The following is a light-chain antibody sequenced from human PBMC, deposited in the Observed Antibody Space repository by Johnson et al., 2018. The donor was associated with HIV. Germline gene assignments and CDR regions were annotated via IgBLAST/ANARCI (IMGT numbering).Light chain of an antibody. V-gene: IGLV1-44*01. CDR2: RNN. Sequence: QSVLTQPPSVSAAPGQKVTISCSGSSSNIGSNTVNWYQQLPGTAPKLLIYRNNQRHSGVPDRFSGSKSGTSASLAISGLQAEDEADYYCAAWDDSLNGSYVFGTGTKVTVL. CDR1: SSNIGSNT. CDR3: AAWDDSLNGSYV. J-gene: IGLJ1*01.